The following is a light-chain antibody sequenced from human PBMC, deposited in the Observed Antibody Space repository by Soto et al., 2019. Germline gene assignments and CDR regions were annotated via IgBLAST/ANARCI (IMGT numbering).Light chain of an antibody. V-gene: IGKV1-5*03. CDR3: QQYETYFRT. CDR2: KAS. CDR1: QGISGW. Sequence: DIQMTQSPSTLSASVGDRVTITCRASQGISGWLAWYQYKPGKAPRLLIYKASSLESGVPSRFSGSGFGTEFTLTIMSLQPDDSGTYYCQQYETYFRTFGQGTKLEIK. J-gene: IGKJ2*01.